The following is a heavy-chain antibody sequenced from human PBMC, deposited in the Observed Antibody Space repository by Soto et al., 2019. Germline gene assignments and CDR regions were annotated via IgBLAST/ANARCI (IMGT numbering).Heavy chain of an antibody. CDR1: GYTFTSYG. CDR3: ARLGVYSSGWYESYYYGMDV. V-gene: IGHV1-18*01. D-gene: IGHD6-19*01. Sequence: QVPLVQSGAEVKKPGASVKVSCKASGYTFTSYGISWVRQAPGQGLEWMGWISAYNGNTNYAQKLQGRVTMTTDTSTSTAYMELRSLRSDDTAVYYCARLGVYSSGWYESYYYGMDVWGQGTTVTVSS. CDR2: ISAYNGNT. J-gene: IGHJ6*02.